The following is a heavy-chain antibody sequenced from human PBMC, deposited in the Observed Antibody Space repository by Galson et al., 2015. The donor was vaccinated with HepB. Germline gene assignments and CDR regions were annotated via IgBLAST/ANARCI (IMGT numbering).Heavy chain of an antibody. Sequence: SVKVSCKASGYTFTSYAMHWVRQAPGQRLEWMGWINAGNGNTKYSQKFQGRVTITRDTSASTAYMELSSLRSEDTAVYYCARAFQQLVQMGDYWGQGTLVTVSS. J-gene: IGHJ4*02. CDR2: INAGNGNT. V-gene: IGHV1-3*01. CDR1: GYTFTSYA. CDR3: ARAFQQLVQMGDY. D-gene: IGHD6-13*01.